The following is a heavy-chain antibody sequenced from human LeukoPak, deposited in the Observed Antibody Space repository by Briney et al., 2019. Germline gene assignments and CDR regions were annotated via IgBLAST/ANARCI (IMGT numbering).Heavy chain of an antibody. Sequence: GGSLRLSCAASGFTFSSYSMNWVRQAPGKGLEWVSSISSSSSYIYYADSVKGRFTISRDNAKNSLYLQMNSPRAEDTAVYYCARSSGYDSPLYYWGQGTLVTVSS. V-gene: IGHV3-21*01. CDR1: GFTFSSYS. CDR3: ARSSGYDSPLYY. CDR2: ISSSSSYI. D-gene: IGHD5-12*01. J-gene: IGHJ4*02.